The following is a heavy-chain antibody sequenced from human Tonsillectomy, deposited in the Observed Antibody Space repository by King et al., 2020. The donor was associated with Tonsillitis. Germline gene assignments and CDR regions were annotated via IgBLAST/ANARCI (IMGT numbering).Heavy chain of an antibody. V-gene: IGHV3-23*04. Sequence: VQLVESGGVLVQPGGSLRLSCAASGFTVCSYAMSWVRQPPGKGLHWVSTISCSGGGTSYADAVKGRFTLARDNSKNTLYLQMNSLRAEDTAIYYCAKSGYCNTTSCSINGFDPWGQGTLVTVSS. CDR1: GFTVCSYA. J-gene: IGHJ5*02. CDR3: AKSGYCNTTSCSINGFDP. D-gene: IGHD2-2*01. CDR2: ISCSGGGT.